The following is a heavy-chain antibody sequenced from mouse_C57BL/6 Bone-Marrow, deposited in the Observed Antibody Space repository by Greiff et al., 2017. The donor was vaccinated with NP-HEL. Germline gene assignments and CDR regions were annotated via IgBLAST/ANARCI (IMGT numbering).Heavy chain of an antibody. D-gene: IGHD1-1*01. J-gene: IGHJ4*01. CDR1: GFNIKDDY. Sequence: EVQLHQSGAELVRPGASVKLSCTVSGFNIKDDYMHWVKQRPEQGLEWIGWIDPENGDTEYASKFQGKATITADTSSNTAYLQLSSLTSEDTAVYYCITGGSSPYAMDYWGQGTSVTVSS. CDR3: ITGGSSPYAMDY. V-gene: IGHV14-4*01. CDR2: IDPENGDT.